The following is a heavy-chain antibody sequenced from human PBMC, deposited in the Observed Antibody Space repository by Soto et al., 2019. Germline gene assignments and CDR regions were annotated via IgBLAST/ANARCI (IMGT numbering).Heavy chain of an antibody. D-gene: IGHD3-9*01. CDR3: ARTGGYFDVGYFDY. V-gene: IGHV4-31*03. Sequence: PSETLSLTCTVSGASITSGGYYWSWIRQHPGKGLEWIGYIYYSVSTYYNPSLKSRVIISVDTSKNQFSLNLSSVTAADTAVYYCARTGGYFDVGYFDYWGQGTLVTVS. J-gene: IGHJ4*02. CDR1: GASITSGGYY. CDR2: IYYSVST.